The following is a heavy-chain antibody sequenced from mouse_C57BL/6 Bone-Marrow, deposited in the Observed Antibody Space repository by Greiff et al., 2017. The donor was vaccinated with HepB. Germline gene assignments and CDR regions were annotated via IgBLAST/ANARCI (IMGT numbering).Heavy chain of an antibody. V-gene: IGHV3-5*01. CDR3: AREGNSDWYFDG. CDR1: GISITTGNYR. D-gene: IGHD2-1*01. J-gene: IGHJ1*03. CDR2: IYYSGTI. Sequence: EVQVVESGPGLVKPSQPVFLTCTVTGISITTGNYRWSWIRQFPGNKLEWIGYIYYSGTITYNPSLTSRTTITRDTPKNQFFLEMNSLTAEDTATYYGAREGNSDWYFDGWGTGTTVTVSS.